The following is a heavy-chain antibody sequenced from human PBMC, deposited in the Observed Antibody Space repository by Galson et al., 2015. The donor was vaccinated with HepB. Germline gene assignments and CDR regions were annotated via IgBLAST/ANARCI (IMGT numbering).Heavy chain of an antibody. D-gene: IGHD3-16*01. CDR1: GFTFSDYY. CDR3: ARDRGRLGAFDI. CDR2: ISSSSSYT. Sequence: SLRLSCAASGFTFSDYYMSWIRQAPGKGLEWVSYISSSSSYTNYADSVKGRFTISRDDAKNSLYLQMNSLRAEDTAVYYCARDRGRLGAFDIWGQGTMVTVSS. J-gene: IGHJ3*02. V-gene: IGHV3-11*06.